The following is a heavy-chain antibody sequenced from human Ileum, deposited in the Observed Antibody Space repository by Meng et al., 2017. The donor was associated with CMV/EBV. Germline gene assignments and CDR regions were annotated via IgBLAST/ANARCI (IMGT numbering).Heavy chain of an antibody. J-gene: IGHJ4*02. D-gene: IGHD6-6*01. CDR2: VYYTGRT. Sequence: QVPLQESGPRLVKPSETLSLTCTVSGGSINNYYWSWIRQPPGKGLEWIGYVYYTGRTEYNPSLKSRISISVDTSKNQFSLKLNSVTTADTAMYYCTRDLGTSSSGVWGQGTLVTVSS. V-gene: IGHV4-59*01. CDR3: TRDLGTSSSGV. CDR1: GGSINNYY.